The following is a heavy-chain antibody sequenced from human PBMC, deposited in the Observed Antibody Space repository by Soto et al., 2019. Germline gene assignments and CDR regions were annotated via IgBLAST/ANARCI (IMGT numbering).Heavy chain of an antibody. Sequence: VGSLRLSCAASGFTFSNHWMTWVRQAPGKGLEWVANINQDGSEIYYLGSVKGRFTISRDNAKNSMFLQMNSLRVGDTALYYCASRKDTTVTILDYWGRGTLVTVSS. CDR2: INQDGSEI. CDR3: ASRKDTTVTILDY. CDR1: GFTFSNHW. D-gene: IGHD4-17*01. V-gene: IGHV3-7*03. J-gene: IGHJ4*02.